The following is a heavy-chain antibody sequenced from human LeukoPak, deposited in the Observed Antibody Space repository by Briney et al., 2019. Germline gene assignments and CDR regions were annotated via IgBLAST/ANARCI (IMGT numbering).Heavy chain of an antibody. Sequence: PSETLSLTCTVSGGSISSFYWSWIRQPAGKGREWIGRIYSGGITNYSPSLKSRVTMSVDTSNNQFSLKLTSMTAADTAVYYCARNPCGGGTCHHYFDYWGQGTLVTVSS. CDR3: ARNPCGGGTCHHYFDY. CDR1: GGSISSFY. V-gene: IGHV4-4*07. J-gene: IGHJ4*02. CDR2: IYSGGIT. D-gene: IGHD2-21*01.